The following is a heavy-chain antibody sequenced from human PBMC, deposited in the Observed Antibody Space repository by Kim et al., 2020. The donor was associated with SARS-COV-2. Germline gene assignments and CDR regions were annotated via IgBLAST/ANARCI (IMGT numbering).Heavy chain of an antibody. J-gene: IGHJ4*02. D-gene: IGHD3-3*01. V-gene: IGHV4-59*01. Sequence: SETLSLTCTVSGGSISSYYWSWIRQPPGKGLEWIGYIYYSGSTNYNPSLKSRVTISVDTSKNQFSLKLSSVTAADTAVYYCARGGTTYYDFYNDYWGQGTLVTVSS. CDR1: GGSISSYY. CDR3: ARGGTTYYDFYNDY. CDR2: IYYSGST.